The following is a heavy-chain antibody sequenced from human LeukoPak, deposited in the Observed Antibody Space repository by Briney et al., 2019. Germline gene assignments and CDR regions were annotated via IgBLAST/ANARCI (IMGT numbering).Heavy chain of an antibody. CDR3: ARAPNYDFWSGYGPWGYYYYMDV. CDR1: GYIFTGYY. D-gene: IGHD3-3*01. V-gene: IGHV1-2*06. J-gene: IGHJ6*03. CDR2: LNPNSGGT. Sequence: ASVKVSCKTSGYIFTGYYIHWVRQAPGQGLEWMGRLNPNSGGTDYPQKFQGRVTMTRDTSISTAYMELSRLRSDDTAVYYCARAPNYDFWSGYGPWGYYYYMDVWGKGTTVTVSS.